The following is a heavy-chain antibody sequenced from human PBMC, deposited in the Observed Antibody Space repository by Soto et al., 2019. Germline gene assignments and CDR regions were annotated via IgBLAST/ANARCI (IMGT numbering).Heavy chain of an antibody. CDR3: ATNRPQKLRYYYYGMDV. CDR1: GLTFSSYA. J-gene: IGHJ6*02. D-gene: IGHD6-6*01. CDR2: ISGSGGST. V-gene: IGHV3-23*01. Sequence: GGSLRLAFGASGLTFSSYAMGWVRPAPGKGLEWVSAISGSGGSTYYADSVKGRFTISRDNSKNTLYLQMNSLRAEDTAVYYCATNRPQKLRYYYYGMDVWGQGTTVTVSS.